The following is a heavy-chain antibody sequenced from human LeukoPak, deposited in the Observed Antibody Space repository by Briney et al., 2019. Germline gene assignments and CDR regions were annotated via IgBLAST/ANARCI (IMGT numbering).Heavy chain of an antibody. J-gene: IGHJ6*02. CDR1: GGSISSSSYY. CDR3: ARGGERWLQLHGYYYYYGMDV. Sequence: PSETLSLTCTVSGGSISSSSYYWGWIRQPPGKGLEWIGSIYYSGSTYYNPSLKSRVTISVDTSKNQFSLKLSSVTAADTAVYYCARGGERWLQLHGYYYYYGMDVWGQGTTVTVSS. V-gene: IGHV4-39*07. CDR2: IYYSGST. D-gene: IGHD5-24*01.